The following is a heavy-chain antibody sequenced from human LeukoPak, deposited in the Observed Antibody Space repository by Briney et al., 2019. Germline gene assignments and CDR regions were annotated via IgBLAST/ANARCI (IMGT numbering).Heavy chain of an antibody. CDR3: ARDIRGGGQYYDYYGMDV. CDR2: ISSSSGTI. Sequence: GGSLRLSCAASGFSFSSYSMNWVRQAPGKGLEWISYISSSSGTIYYADSVKGRFTISRDNAKNSLYLQMNSLRAEDTAVYYCARDIRGGGQYYDYYGMDVWGQGTTVTVSS. V-gene: IGHV3-48*04. J-gene: IGHJ6*02. CDR1: GFSFSSYS. D-gene: IGHD3-10*01.